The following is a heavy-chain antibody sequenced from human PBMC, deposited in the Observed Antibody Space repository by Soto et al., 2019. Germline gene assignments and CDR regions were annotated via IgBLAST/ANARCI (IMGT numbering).Heavy chain of an antibody. CDR2: ISYDGSNK. J-gene: IGHJ3*02. V-gene: IGHV3-30-3*01. CDR3: ARDHLWFGAGAFDI. Sequence: QVQLVESGGGVVQPGRSLRLSCAASGFTFSSYAMHWVRQAPGKGLEWVAVISYDGSNKYYADSVKGRFTISRDNSKNTLYLQMNSLRAEDTAVYYCARDHLWFGAGAFDIWGQGTMVTVSS. CDR1: GFTFSSYA. D-gene: IGHD3-10*01.